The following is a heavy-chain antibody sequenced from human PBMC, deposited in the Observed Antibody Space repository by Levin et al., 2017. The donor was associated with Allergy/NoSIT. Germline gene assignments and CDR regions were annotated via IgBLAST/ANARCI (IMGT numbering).Heavy chain of an antibody. D-gene: IGHD4-17*01. CDR1: GFTFSSYA. CDR2: ISGSGGST. Sequence: GGSLRLSCAASGFTFSSYAMSWVRQAPGKGLEWVSAISGSGGSTYYADSVKGRFTISRDNSKNTLYLQMNSLRAEDTAVYYCAKETLFDSTVSGAFDIWGQGTMVTVSS. V-gene: IGHV3-23*01. CDR3: AKETLFDSTVSGAFDI. J-gene: IGHJ3*02.